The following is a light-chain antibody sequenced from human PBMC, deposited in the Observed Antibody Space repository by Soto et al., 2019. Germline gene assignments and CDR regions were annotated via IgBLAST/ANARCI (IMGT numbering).Light chain of an antibody. V-gene: IGKV3-15*01. Sequence: EIVMTQSPATLSVSPGGSATLSCRASQHVSSNFAWYRQKPGQAPTLLIYRASTKATGIPARFSGSGCGTDFTITIGSLQSEDFAVYYCQQYNNWPYTFGQGTKLEIK. CDR3: QQYNNWPYT. CDR1: QHVSSN. CDR2: RAS. J-gene: IGKJ2*01.